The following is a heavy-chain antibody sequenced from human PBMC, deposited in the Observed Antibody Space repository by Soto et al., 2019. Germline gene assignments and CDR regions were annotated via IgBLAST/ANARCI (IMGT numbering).Heavy chain of an antibody. Sequence: SETLSLTCTGSGGSISSYYWSWIRQPPGKGLEWIGYIYYSGSTNYNPSLKSRVTISVDTSKNQFSLKLSSVTAADTAVYYCARDAYYDFWSGKFGGDYYYMDVWGKGTTVTVSS. J-gene: IGHJ6*03. V-gene: IGHV4-59*01. D-gene: IGHD3-3*01. CDR3: ARDAYYDFWSGKFGGDYYYMDV. CDR1: GGSISSYY. CDR2: IYYSGST.